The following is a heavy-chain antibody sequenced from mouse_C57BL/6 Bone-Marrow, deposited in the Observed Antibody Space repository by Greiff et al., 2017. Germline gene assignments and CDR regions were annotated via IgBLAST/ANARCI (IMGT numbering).Heavy chain of an antibody. D-gene: IGHD2-4*01. CDR1: GYTFTSYW. CDR2: IHPNSGST. V-gene: IGHV1-64*01. CDR3: ARGYDYDGDYAMDY. J-gene: IGHJ4*01. Sequence: QVQLQQSGAELVKPGASVKLSCKASGYTFTSYWMHWVKQRPGQGLEWIGMIHPNSGSTNYNEKFKSKATLTVDKSSSTAYMQLSSLTSEDSAVYYCARGYDYDGDYAMDYWGQGTSVTVSS.